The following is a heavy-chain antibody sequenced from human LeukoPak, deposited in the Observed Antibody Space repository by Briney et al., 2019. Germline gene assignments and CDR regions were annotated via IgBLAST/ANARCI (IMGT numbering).Heavy chain of an antibody. CDR3: AKAPYGEVYYYDIYFDY. J-gene: IGHJ4*02. V-gene: IGHV3-30*18. CDR1: GFTFSSYG. Sequence: PGGSLRLSCAASGFTFSSYGMHWVRQAPGKGLEWVAVISYDGSNKYYADSVKGRFTISRDNSKNTLYLQMNSLRAEDTAVYYCAKAPYGEVYYYDIYFDYWGQGTLVTVSS. CDR2: ISYDGSNK. D-gene: IGHD3-22*01.